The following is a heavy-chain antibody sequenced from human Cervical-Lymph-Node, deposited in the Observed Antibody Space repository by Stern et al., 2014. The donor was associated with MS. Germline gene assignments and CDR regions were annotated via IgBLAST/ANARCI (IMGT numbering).Heavy chain of an antibody. Sequence: QDQLVQSGADVRKPGASVKVSCMASGRTFIGHFIHWVRQAPGQGLEWLGRVGFDSGHTIYAQGFQGRVTMTRDTSINTAYMELSGLRFDDTALYYCVREVASLFDYWGQGTLVTVSS. V-gene: IGHV1-2*06. CDR1: GRTFIGHF. CDR2: VGFDSGHT. J-gene: IGHJ4*02. CDR3: VREVASLFDY. D-gene: IGHD5-12*01.